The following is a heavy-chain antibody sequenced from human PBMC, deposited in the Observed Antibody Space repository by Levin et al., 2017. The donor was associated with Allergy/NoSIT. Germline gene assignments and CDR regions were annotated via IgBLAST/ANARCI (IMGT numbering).Heavy chain of an antibody. Sequence: GESLKISCAASGFTFTNYGMSWVRQAPGKGLEWVSAISYSGGSTYYADSVKGRFTVSRDNSKNTLYLQMNSLRAEDTAVYYCARNYDFSDWGQGTLVTVSS. CDR2: ISYSGGST. J-gene: IGHJ4*02. V-gene: IGHV3-23*01. D-gene: IGHD3-3*01. CDR1: GFTFTNYG. CDR3: ARNYDFSD.